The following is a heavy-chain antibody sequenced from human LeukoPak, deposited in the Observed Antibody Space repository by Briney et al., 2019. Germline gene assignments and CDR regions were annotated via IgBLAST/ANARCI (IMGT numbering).Heavy chain of an antibody. CDR3: AKDYYSYGYFAFDY. CDR2: ISGSGGST. D-gene: IGHD5-18*01. J-gene: IGHJ4*02. CDR1: GFTFGSYA. Sequence: GGSLRLSCAASGFTFGSYAMSWVRQAPGKGLEWVSAISGSGGSTYYADSVKGRFTISRDNSKNTLYLQMNSLRAEDTAVYYCAKDYYSYGYFAFDYWGQGTLVTVSS. V-gene: IGHV3-23*01.